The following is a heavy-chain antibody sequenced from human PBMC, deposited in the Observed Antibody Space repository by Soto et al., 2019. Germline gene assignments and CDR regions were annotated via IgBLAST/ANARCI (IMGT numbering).Heavy chain of an antibody. CDR2: IYYSGST. CDR3: ARLRDRSGTASIYNGMDV. D-gene: IGHD3-22*01. J-gene: IGHJ6*02. CDR1: GVSLTRHY. Sequence: PSETLSLTCSVSGVSLTRHYWTWSRQSPGKGLEWIGYIYYSGSTNYSPSLKSRLTMSIDTPSNQFSLNLSSVTAADTAIYYCARLRDRSGTASIYNGMDVWGPGTMVTVSS. V-gene: IGHV4-59*11.